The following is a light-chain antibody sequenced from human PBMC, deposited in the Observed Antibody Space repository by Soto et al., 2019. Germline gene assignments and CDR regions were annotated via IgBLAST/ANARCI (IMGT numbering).Light chain of an antibody. V-gene: IGLV1-51*01. CDR1: SSNIGGNS. CDR3: VSGDSSLSAYV. CDR2: DDN. Sequence: QSVMTQPPSVSAAPGQKVTISCSGSSSNIGGNSVSLYQQLPGPAPKLLIYDDNKRPSGIPDRFSGSKSGTSATLGITGFQTGDEADYYCVSGDSSLSAYVFGTGTKLTVL. J-gene: IGLJ1*01.